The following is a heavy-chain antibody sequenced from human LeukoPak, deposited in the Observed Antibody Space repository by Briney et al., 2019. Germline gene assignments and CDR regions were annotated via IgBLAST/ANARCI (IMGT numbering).Heavy chain of an antibody. D-gene: IGHD1-26*01. J-gene: IGHJ4*02. V-gene: IGHV1-69*06. CDR1: GGTFSSYA. CDR3: AKDEGRVGAPKGLDY. CDR2: IIPIFGTA. Sequence: SVKVSCKASGGTFSSYAISWVRQAPGQGLEWMGGIIPIFGTANYAQKFQGRVTITADKSTSTAYMELSSLRAEDTAVYYCAKDEGRVGAPKGLDYWGQGTLVTVSS.